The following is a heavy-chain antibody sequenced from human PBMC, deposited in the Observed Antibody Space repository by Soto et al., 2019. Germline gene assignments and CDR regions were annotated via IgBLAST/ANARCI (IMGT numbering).Heavy chain of an antibody. CDR2: ISHRGSP. Sequence: QAQLQESGPGLVKPSETLTLTCAVSGASISKGKWWSWVRQPPGKGLEWIGEISHRGSPNYNPALRSRVTIEVDKSKNQISLKFSVTAADTAMYYCTRDGDYGYSLAYWGQGTLVTVSS. V-gene: IGHV4-4*02. J-gene: IGHJ4*02. D-gene: IGHD2-21*01. CDR3: TRDGDYGYSLAY. CDR1: GASISKGKW.